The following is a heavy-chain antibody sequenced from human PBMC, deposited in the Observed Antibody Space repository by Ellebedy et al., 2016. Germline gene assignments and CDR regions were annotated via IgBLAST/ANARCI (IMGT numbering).Heavy chain of an antibody. CDR2: IYPGDSDT. J-gene: IGHJ5*02. CDR1: GYSFTSYW. V-gene: IGHV5-51*01. CDR3: ARGVVPAAMGYWFDP. D-gene: IGHD2-2*01. Sequence: GGSLRLXXKGSGYSFTSYWIGWVRQMPGKGLEWMGIIYPGDSDTRYSPSFQGQVTISADKSISTAYLQWSSLKASDTAMYYCARGVVPAAMGYWFDPWGQGTLVTVSS.